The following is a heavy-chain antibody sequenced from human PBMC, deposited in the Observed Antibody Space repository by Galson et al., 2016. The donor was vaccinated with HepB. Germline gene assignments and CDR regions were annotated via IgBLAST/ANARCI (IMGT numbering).Heavy chain of an antibody. Sequence: QSGAEVKKPGESLKISCKGSGYSFTTYWIGWVRQMPGKGLEWMGIIYPDDSDTRYSPSFQGQVVISADKSISTAYLQWSSLKASDTAMYYCVRRRGYGDTMNWFDPWGQGTLVTVSA. J-gene: IGHJ5*02. D-gene: IGHD2-15*01. CDR2: IYPDDSDT. CDR1: GYSFTTYW. CDR3: VRRRGYGDTMNWFDP. V-gene: IGHV5-51*01.